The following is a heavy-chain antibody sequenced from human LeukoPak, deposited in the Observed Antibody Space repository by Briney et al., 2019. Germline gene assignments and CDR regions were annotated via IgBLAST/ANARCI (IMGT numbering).Heavy chain of an antibody. CDR3: ARAGWGHFDY. J-gene: IGHJ4*02. Sequence: SETLSLTCTVSGGSISSGSYYWSWIRQPAGKGLEWIGRIYTSGSTNYNPSLKSRVTISVDTSKNQFSLKLSSVTAADTAVYYCARAGWGHFDYWGQGTLVTVSS. CDR2: IYTSGST. CDR1: GGSISSGSYY. D-gene: IGHD6-19*01. V-gene: IGHV4-61*02.